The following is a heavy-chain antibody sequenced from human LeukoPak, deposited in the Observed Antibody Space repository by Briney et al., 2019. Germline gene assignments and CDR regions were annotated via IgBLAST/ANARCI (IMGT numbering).Heavy chain of an antibody. D-gene: IGHD6-19*01. CDR3: ACSGRGPFDA. CDR1: GFTFSDHW. Sequence: SGGALRLSCAASGFTFSDHWMRWVRPAPGEGLEWVATTKQDASEKYYVDSVKGRFTISRDNVKNSLFFQMNSLRAEDTAVYYCACSGRGPFDAWGQGTMVTVSS. J-gene: IGHJ3*01. V-gene: IGHV3-7*01. CDR2: TKQDASEK.